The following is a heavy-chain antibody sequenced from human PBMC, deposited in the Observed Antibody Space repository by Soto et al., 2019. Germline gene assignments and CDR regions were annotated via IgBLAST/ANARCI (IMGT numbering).Heavy chain of an antibody. V-gene: IGHV1-46*01. CDR3: ARTLLIAAAGIVSSFDY. Sequence: VASVKVSCKASRYTFTSYYMHWVRQAPGQGLEWMGIINPSGGSTSYAQKFQGRVTMTRDTSTSTVYMELSSLRSEDTAVYYCARTLLIAAAGIVSSFDYWGQGTLVTVSS. J-gene: IGHJ4*02. D-gene: IGHD6-13*01. CDR2: INPSGGST. CDR1: RYTFTSYY.